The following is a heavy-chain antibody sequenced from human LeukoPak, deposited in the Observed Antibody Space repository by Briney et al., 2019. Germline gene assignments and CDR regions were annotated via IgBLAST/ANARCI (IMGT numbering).Heavy chain of an antibody. V-gene: IGHV3-23*01. CDR3: AKVHDSANY. CDR2: INGNGGTT. D-gene: IGHD2-15*01. CDR1: GFTFTIHA. J-gene: IGHJ4*02. Sequence: GGSLRLSCVASGFTFTIHAMSWVRQAPGKGPEWVSAINGNGGTTYYADSVKGRFTISRDNSKNTLYLQMNSLRAEDTATYYCAKVHDSANYWGQGTMVTVSS.